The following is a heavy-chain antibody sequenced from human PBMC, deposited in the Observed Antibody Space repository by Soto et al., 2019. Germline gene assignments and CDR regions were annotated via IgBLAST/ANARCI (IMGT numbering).Heavy chain of an antibody. J-gene: IGHJ5*02. CDR1: GGSISSGGYY. D-gene: IGHD5-18*01. CDR2: IYYSGST. V-gene: IGHV4-31*03. CDR3: ASLRGYSYGYKDWFDP. Sequence: QVQLQESGPGQVKPSQTLSLTCTVSGGSISSGGYYWSWIRQHPGKGLEWIGYIYYSGSTYYNPSLKSRVTISVDTSKNQFSLKLSSVTAADTTVYYCASLRGYSYGYKDWFDPWGQGTLVTVSS.